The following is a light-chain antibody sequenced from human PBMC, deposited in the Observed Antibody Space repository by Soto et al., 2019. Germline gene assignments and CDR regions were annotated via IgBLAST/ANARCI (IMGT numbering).Light chain of an antibody. CDR3: QQYGRYTLT. J-gene: IGKJ4*01. CDR2: PAS. Sequence: IQMTQSPASVSASVGDKVIITCRASQDIRDWLAWYQQRPGEAPELXMYPASSLHTGVPSRFIGSGSGTEFTLTISSLQPDDFATYDCQQYGRYTLTFGGGTKVDIK. CDR1: QDIRDW. V-gene: IGKV1-12*01.